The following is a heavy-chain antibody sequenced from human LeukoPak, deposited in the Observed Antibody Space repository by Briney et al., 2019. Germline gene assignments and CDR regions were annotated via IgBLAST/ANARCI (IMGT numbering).Heavy chain of an antibody. V-gene: IGHV3-23*01. J-gene: IGHJ4*02. CDR3: AKAPVGHCSGAFCYHCDS. CDR1: GFTFSTYA. CDR2: ISGSNPGT. Sequence: PGGSLRLSCAASGFTFSTYAMSWVRQTPGKGLEWVAAISGSNPGTYHANSVKGRFTISRDNSKNKLHLQMSGLSAEDTARYYCAKAPVGHCSGAFCYHCDSWGQGTLVTVSS. D-gene: IGHD2-15*01.